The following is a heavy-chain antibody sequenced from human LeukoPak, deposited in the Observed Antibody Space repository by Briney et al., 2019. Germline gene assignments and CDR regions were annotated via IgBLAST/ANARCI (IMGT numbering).Heavy chain of an antibody. CDR1: GFTFSSYG. J-gene: IGHJ4*02. D-gene: IGHD3-22*01. Sequence: GGSLRLSCAASGFTFSSYGMHWVRQAPGKGLEWVAVISYDGSNKYYADSVKGRFTISRDNSKNTLYLQMNSLRAEDTAVYYCARGYYDSSGYYYLFDYWGQGTLVTVSS. V-gene: IGHV3-30*03. CDR2: ISYDGSNK. CDR3: ARGYYDSSGYYYLFDY.